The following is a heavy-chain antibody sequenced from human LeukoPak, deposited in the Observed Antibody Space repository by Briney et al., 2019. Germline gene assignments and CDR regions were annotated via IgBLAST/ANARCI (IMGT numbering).Heavy chain of an antibody. J-gene: IGHJ4*02. CDR2: ISGSAGST. D-gene: IGHD2-21*02. CDR3: TKTTSPNTYCGGDCYPDY. Sequence: PGGSLRLSCAASIFPFSSYGMHWVRQAPGKGLEWVSAISGSAGSTYHADSVKGRFTISRVNSKNTLYLQMNSLRVEDTAVYYCTKTTSPNTYCGGDCYPDYWGQGTLVTVSS. CDR1: IFPFSSYG. V-gene: IGHV3-23*01.